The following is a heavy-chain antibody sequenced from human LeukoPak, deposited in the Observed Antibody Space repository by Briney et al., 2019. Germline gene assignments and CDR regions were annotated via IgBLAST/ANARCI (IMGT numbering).Heavy chain of an antibody. J-gene: IGHJ6*03. CDR2: IYYSGSA. CDR1: GGSISSYY. V-gene: IGHV4-59*08. D-gene: IGHD3-22*01. CDR3: ARRYDSTLYYYYYMDV. Sequence: PSETLSLTCTLSGGSISSYYWSWIRQPPGKGLEWFGYIYYSGSANYNPSLKSRVTISVDTSKNQFSLKLSSVTAADTAVYYCARRYDSTLYYYYYMDVWGKGTTVTVSS.